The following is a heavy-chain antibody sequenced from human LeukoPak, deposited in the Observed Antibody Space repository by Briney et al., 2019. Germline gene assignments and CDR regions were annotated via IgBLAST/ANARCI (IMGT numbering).Heavy chain of an antibody. J-gene: IGHJ4*02. CDR2: INGNGDYT. CDR1: GFVFSTYA. CDR3: ARDLFSGAEMATLDY. D-gene: IGHD5-24*01. V-gene: IGHV3-64*01. Sequence: GGSLRLSCAASGFVFSTYAIHWVRHVPGKGLEYVSGINGNGDYTDYANPVKGRFTISRDNFKNTVYLQMGSLRAEDMAVYYCARDLFSGAEMATLDYWGQGTLVTVSS.